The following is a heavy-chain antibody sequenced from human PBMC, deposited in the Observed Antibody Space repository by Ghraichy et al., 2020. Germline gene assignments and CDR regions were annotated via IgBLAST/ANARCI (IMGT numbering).Heavy chain of an antibody. CDR1: GFTFSSYA. J-gene: IGHJ4*02. CDR2: ISGSGDST. V-gene: IGHV3-23*01. CDR3: AKELYSGWYGNFDY. Sequence: GSLRLSCAASGFTFSSYAMRWVRQAPGKGLEWVSLISGSGDSTYYADSVKGRFTISRDNSKNTLYLQMNSLRAEDTAVYYCAKELYSGWYGNFDYWGQGTLVTVSS. D-gene: IGHD6-19*01.